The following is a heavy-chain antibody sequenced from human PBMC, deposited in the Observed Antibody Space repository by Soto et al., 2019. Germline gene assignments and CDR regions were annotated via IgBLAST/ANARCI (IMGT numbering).Heavy chain of an antibody. CDR1: GFTFSSYD. J-gene: IGHJ1*01. V-gene: IGHV3-23*04. CDR3: AKDVTERGGYAVYFQH. Sequence: EVQLVESGGGLVQPGGSLRLSCAASGFTFSSYDMHWVRQATGKGLEWVSAISGSGGSTYYADSVKGRFTISRDNSKNTLYLQMNSLRAEDTAVYYCAKDVTERGGYAVYFQHWGQGTLVTVSS. D-gene: IGHD6-25*01. CDR2: ISGSGGST.